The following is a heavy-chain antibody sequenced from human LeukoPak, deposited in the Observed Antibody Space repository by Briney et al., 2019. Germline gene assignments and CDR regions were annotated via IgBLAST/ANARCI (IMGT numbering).Heavy chain of an antibody. V-gene: IGHV3-30*02. CDR2: IRYDGNNK. J-gene: IGHJ4*02. CDR1: GFTFSDYA. Sequence: GGSLRLSCTASGFTFSDYAIHWVRQAPGKGLEWVAFIRYDGNNKYYADSVKGRFTISRDSSKNTLYLQMNSLRAEDTAVYYCAKRGPGSPQSGKYYFDYWGQGTLVTVSS. D-gene: IGHD3-10*01. CDR3: AKRGPGSPQSGKYYFDY.